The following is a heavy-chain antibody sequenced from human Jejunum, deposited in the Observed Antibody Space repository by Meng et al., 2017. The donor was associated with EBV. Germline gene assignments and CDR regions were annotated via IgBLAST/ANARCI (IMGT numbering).Heavy chain of an antibody. Sequence: VQLWESGGGVVHPWRSLRLACAASGYTFSTYGVHWVRQAPGKGLEWVALIWYDESNRYYADSVKGRFTISRDNSKNTLYLQMNSLRAEDTAVYYCAREAVGNGYYPDNWGQGTLVTVSS. D-gene: IGHD3-22*01. CDR2: IWYDESNR. V-gene: IGHV3-33*01. CDR1: GYTFSTYG. J-gene: IGHJ4*02. CDR3: AREAVGNGYYPDN.